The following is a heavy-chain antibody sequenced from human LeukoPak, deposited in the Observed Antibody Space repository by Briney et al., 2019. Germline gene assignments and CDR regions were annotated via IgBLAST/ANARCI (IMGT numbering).Heavy chain of an antibody. J-gene: IGHJ4*02. CDR3: ARGSVLMGYASFDY. Sequence: SETLSLTWTVSGLSMTSYYWSWIRQTPDKGLEWIGYIFYSGSTNYNPSFKSRITMSVDTSKNQFSLNLSSVTAADTAVYYCARGSVLMGYASFDYWGQGALVTVSS. D-gene: IGHD2-8*01. CDR2: IFYSGST. CDR1: GLSMTSYY. V-gene: IGHV4-59*12.